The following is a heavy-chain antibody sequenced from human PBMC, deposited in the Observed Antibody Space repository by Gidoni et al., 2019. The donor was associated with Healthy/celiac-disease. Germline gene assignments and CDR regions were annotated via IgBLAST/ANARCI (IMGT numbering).Heavy chain of an antibody. V-gene: IGHV4-4*07. J-gene: IGHJ3*02. CDR1: GGSISSYY. D-gene: IGHD3-16*01. Sequence: QLHLQDSGPGLVKPSGPLSLTCPVPGGSISSYYWSWIRQPAGKGLEWIGRIYTSGSTNYNPSLKSRVTMSVDTSKNQFSLKRSSVTAADTAVYYCARDRGRWLANDAFDIWGQGTMVTVSS. CDR3: ARDRGRWLANDAFDI. CDR2: IYTSGST.